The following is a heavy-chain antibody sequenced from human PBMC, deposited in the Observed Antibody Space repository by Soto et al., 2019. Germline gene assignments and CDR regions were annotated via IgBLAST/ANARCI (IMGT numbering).Heavy chain of an antibody. CDR2: ISSDSTYI. V-gene: IGHV3-21*01. D-gene: IGHD6-25*01. Sequence: GGSRRLSFAASGFTFRTYSMNRVRQGPGKGLEWVSAISSDSTYIFYADSVKGRFTISRDNAKNSLYLQINSLRAEDTAVYYCARDLGVTATGPRLEYWGQGTQVTFYS. CDR1: GFTFRTYS. CDR3: ARDLGVTATGPRLEY. J-gene: IGHJ4*02.